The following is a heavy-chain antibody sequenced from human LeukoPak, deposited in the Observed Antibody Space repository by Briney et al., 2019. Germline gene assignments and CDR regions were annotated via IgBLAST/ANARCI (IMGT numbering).Heavy chain of an antibody. CDR2: IYYSGST. CDR3: ARQGGYYYDSSGYRPYYFDY. Sequence: SETLSLTCTVSGGSISSSSYYWGWIRQPPGKGLEWIGSIYYSGSTYYNPSLKSRVTMSVDTSKNQFSLKLSSVTAADTAVYYCARQGGYYYDSSGYRPYYFDYWGQGTLVTVSS. J-gene: IGHJ4*02. CDR1: GGSISSSSYY. V-gene: IGHV4-39*01. D-gene: IGHD3-22*01.